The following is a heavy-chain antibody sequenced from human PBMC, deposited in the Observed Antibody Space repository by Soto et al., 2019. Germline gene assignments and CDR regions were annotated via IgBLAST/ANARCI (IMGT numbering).Heavy chain of an antibody. J-gene: IGHJ4*02. D-gene: IGHD1-1*01. CDR1: GFAFGSYW. CDR3: LRDQRHWNEFADQ. V-gene: IGHV3-74*01. Sequence: VQLVESGGGLVQPGGSLRLSCAASGFAFGSYWMHWVRQAPGKGLVWVSRIIQDGAIATQADSVKGRFTISRDNAKNTLFLQMNSLRADDTAVYYCLRDQRHWNEFADQWGQGTLVTVSS. CDR2: IIQDGAIA.